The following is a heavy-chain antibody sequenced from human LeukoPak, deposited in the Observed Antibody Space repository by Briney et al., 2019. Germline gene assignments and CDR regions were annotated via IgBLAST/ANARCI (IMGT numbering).Heavy chain of an antibody. V-gene: IGHV4-4*07. CDR3: AGYCTNGVCGAD. J-gene: IGHJ4*02. CDR1: GGSISSYC. CDR2: IYTSGST. D-gene: IGHD2-8*01. Sequence: PSETLSLTCTVSGGSISSYCWSWIRQPAGKGLEWIGRIYTSGSTNYNPSLKSRVTMSVDTSKNQFSLKLSSVTAADTAVYYCAGYCTNGVCGADWGQGTLVTVSS.